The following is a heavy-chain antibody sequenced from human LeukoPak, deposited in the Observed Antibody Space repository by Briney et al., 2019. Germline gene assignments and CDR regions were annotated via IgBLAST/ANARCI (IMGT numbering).Heavy chain of an antibody. V-gene: IGHV4-59*01. CDR3: ARHGSSWYEKDYFDY. CDR2: IYYSGST. Sequence: KTSETLSLTCTVSGGSISSYYWSWIRQPPGKGLEWIGYIYYSGSTNYNPSLKSRVTISVDTSKNQFSLKLSSVTAADTAVYYCARHGSSWYEKDYFDYWGQGTLVTVSS. J-gene: IGHJ4*02. D-gene: IGHD6-13*01. CDR1: GGSISSYY.